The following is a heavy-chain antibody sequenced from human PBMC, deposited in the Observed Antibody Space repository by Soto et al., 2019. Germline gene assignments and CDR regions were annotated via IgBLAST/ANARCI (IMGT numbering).Heavy chain of an antibody. CDR1: GGSISSGGYY. V-gene: IGHV4-31*03. D-gene: IGHD4-17*01. J-gene: IGHJ1*01. CDR2: IYYSGST. CDR3: ARVRIYGDYAEYFQH. Sequence: QVQLQESGPGLVKPSQTLSLTCTVSGGSISSGGYYWSWIRQHPGKGLEWIGYIYYSGSTYYNPSLQSRVTIAVDTSKNQFSLKLSSVTAADTAVYYCARVRIYGDYAEYFQHWGQGTLVTVSS.